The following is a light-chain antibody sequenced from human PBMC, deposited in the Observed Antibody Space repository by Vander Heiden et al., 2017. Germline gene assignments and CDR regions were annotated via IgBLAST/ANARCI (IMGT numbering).Light chain of an antibody. Sequence: QSVLTPPPSVSAAPWQRVTLSCTGSTSNIGARFDVHWYQQLPGTAPKLLIYGNNNRPSGVPDRFSGSKSGTSASLAITGLQAEDEADYYCQSYDDSLSGSLFGGGTKLTVL. CDR1: TSNIGARFD. CDR2: GNN. V-gene: IGLV1-40*01. CDR3: QSYDDSLSGSL. J-gene: IGLJ2*01.